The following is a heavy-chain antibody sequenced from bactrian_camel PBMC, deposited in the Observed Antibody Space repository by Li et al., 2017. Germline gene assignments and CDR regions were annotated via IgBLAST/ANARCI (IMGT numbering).Heavy chain of an antibody. J-gene: IGHJ4*01. D-gene: IGHD6*01. CDR2: IRTGGGST. V-gene: IGHV3S54*01. Sequence: HVQLVESGGGSVQPGGSLRLSCRASGYIDAGSCMGWFRQALGKEREGVATIRTGGGSTYYADSVKGRFTISQDNTKDTVYLQMNSLKPEDTAMYYCAAGDTYGAVSVKYWGQGTQVTVS. CDR1: GYIDAGSC. CDR3: AAGDTYGAVSVKY.